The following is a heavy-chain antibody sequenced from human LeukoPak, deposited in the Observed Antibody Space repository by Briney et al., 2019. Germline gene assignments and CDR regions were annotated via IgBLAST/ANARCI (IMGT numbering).Heavy chain of an antibody. D-gene: IGHD3-22*01. J-gene: IGHJ4*02. CDR2: LSGGGGSP. V-gene: IGHV3-23*01. CDR1: GFTFGSYG. CDR3: AKGTDYYESAGYDY. Sequence: GGSLRLSCAASGFTFGSYGMSWVRQAPGKGLECVAALSGGGGSPYYSDSVKGRFTISRDNSKNTLYLHMDSLRAEDTAVYYCAKGTDYYESAGYDYWGQGNLVTVSS.